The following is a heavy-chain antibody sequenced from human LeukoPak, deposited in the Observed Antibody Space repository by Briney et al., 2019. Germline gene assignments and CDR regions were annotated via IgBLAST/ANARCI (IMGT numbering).Heavy chain of an antibody. J-gene: IGHJ3*02. CDR1: GFTVSCNY. V-gene: IGHV3-66*02. CDR3: ARALLCDFWSAGHAFDI. CDR2: IYSGGST. Sequence: GGSLRLSCAASGFTVSCNYMSWVRQAPGKGLEWVSVIYSGGSTYYADSVKGRFTISRDNSKNTLYLQMNSLRAEDTAVYYCARALLCDFWSAGHAFDIWGQGTMVTVSS. D-gene: IGHD3-3*01.